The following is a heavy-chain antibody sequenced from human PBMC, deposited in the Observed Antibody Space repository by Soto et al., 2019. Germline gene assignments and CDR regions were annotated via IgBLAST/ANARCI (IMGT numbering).Heavy chain of an antibody. CDR1: GFTFSTYG. J-gene: IGHJ5*01. D-gene: IGHD2-8*01. CDR2: ISYDGSNK. V-gene: IGHV3-30*03. Sequence: QVQLVESGGGVVQPGKSLRLSCAASGFTFSTYGMHWVRQAPGKGLEWVAAISYDGSNKYYADSVKGRFTISRDNSKNRLYLQKTRLRKEDTVMYYCAAELHGSGESFVYGDWFDSWGQGTLVTVSS. CDR3: AAELHGSGESFVYGDWFDS.